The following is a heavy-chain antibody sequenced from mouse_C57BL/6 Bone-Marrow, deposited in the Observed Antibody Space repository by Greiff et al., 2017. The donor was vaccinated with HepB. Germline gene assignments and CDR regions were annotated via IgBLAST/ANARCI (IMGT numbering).Heavy chain of an antibody. D-gene: IGHD2-1*01. J-gene: IGHJ3*01. CDR1: GFTFSDAW. CDR3: TRTRGNSAWFAY. Sequence: EVKVEESGGGLVQPGGSMKLSCAASGFTFSDAWMDWVRQSPEKGLEWVAEIRNKANNHATYYAESVKGRFTISRDDSKSSVYLQMNSLRAEDTGIYYCTRTRGNSAWFAYWGQGTLVTVSA. CDR2: IRNKANNHAT. V-gene: IGHV6-6*01.